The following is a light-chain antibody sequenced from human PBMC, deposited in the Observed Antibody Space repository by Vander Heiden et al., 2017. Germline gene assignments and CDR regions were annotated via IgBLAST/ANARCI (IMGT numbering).Light chain of an antibody. V-gene: IGKV1-16*02. CDR1: QGISND. CDR2: AAS. Sequence: DTQLTQSTPPLSASLGDRLTITCRASQGISNDLAWFQQKPGKAPKSLIFAASSLQGGVPSKFSGSYSGTDFTLTISNLQPEDFATYYCQQYNSYPFTFGPGTKVDIK. CDR3: QQYNSYPFT. J-gene: IGKJ3*01.